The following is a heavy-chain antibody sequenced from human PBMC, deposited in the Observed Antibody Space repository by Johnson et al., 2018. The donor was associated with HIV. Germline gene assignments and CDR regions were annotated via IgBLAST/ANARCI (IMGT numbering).Heavy chain of an antibody. CDR3: ASLGLDLLVKAPLSVVFDAFDI. CDR1: GFTFSSYD. Sequence: QVQLVESGGGLVQPGRSLRLSCAASGFTFSSYDMHWVRQAPGKGLEWVAVISYDGSNKYYADSVKGRFTISRDNSKNTLYLQMNSLRAEDTAVYYCASLGLDLLVKAPLSVVFDAFDIWGQGTMVTVSS. J-gene: IGHJ3*02. D-gene: IGHD3-16*01. CDR2: ISYDGSNK. V-gene: IGHV3-30-3*01.